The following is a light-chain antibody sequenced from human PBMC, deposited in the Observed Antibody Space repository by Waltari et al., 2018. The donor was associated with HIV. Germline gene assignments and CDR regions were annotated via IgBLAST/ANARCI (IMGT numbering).Light chain of an antibody. CDR3: QSYDSRLSGLWV. V-gene: IGLV1-40*01. CDR2: GDS. J-gene: IGLJ3*02. Sequence: SVLTQPTSVSGAPGQGVTITCTGNNSNIGAPFDVHWYRQSPGSAPTLVIYGDSVLASGGPDRFSGSRSGASVSLDITGLRAEDEGDYYCQSYDSRLSGLWVFGGGTKLTVL. CDR1: NSNIGAPFD.